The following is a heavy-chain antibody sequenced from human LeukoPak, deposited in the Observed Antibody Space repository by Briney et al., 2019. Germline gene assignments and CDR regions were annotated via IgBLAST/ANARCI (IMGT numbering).Heavy chain of an antibody. CDR2: IYPGDSDT. CDR1: GYSFTSYW. Sequence: GESLKISCKGSGYSFTSYWIGWVRPMAGKRLEWMGIIYPGDSDTRYSPSFQGQVTISADKSISTAYLQWSSLKASDTAMYYCARSPPAAADYFDYWGQGTLVTVSS. V-gene: IGHV5-51*01. D-gene: IGHD6-13*01. J-gene: IGHJ4*02. CDR3: ARSPPAAADYFDY.